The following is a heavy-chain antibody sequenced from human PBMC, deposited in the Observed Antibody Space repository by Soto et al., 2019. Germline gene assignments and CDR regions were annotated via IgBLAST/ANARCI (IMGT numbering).Heavy chain of an antibody. CDR3: ARDVRRYCSGGSCSFDY. J-gene: IGHJ4*02. Sequence: QVQLVQSGAEVKKPGASVKVSCKASGYTFTSYGISWVRQAPGQGVEWMGWISAYNGNTNYAQKLQGRVTMTTDTSTSTAYMELRSLRSDDTSVYYCARDVRRYCSGGSCSFDYWGQGTLVTVSS. V-gene: IGHV1-18*04. CDR1: GYTFTSYG. D-gene: IGHD2-15*01. CDR2: ISAYNGNT.